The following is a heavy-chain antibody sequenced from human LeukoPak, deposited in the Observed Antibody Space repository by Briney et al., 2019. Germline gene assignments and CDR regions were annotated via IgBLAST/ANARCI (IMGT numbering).Heavy chain of an antibody. CDR1: GLTFSSYA. V-gene: IGHV3-30*04. D-gene: IGHD2-21*01. CDR3: ARDHGVVVGWFDP. Sequence: GGSLRLSCAASGLTFSSYAMHWVRQAPGKGLEWVAVISYDGSNKYYADSVKGRFTISRDNSKNTLYLQMNSLRAEDTAVYYCARDHGVVVGWFDPWGQGTLVTVSS. J-gene: IGHJ5*02. CDR2: ISYDGSNK.